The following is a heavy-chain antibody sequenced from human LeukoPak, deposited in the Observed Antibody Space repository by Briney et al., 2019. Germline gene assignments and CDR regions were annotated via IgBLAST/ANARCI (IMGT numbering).Heavy chain of an antibody. CDR2: ISSNGGST. CDR3: ARERPTAAVGLAYYFDY. Sequence: GGSLRLSCAASGFTFSSYAMHWVRQAPGKGLEYVSAISSNGGSTYYANSVKGRFTISRDNSKNTLYLQMGSLRAEDMAVYHCARERPTAAVGLAYYFDYWGQGTLVTVSS. J-gene: IGHJ4*02. D-gene: IGHD6-13*01. CDR1: GFTFSSYA. V-gene: IGHV3-64*01.